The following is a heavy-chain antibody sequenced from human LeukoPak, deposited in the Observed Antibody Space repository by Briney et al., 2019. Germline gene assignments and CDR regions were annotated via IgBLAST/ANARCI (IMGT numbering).Heavy chain of an antibody. CDR3: ASSGRRDY. CDR2: IYHSGST. CDR1: GGSISSGGYS. J-gene: IGHJ4*02. V-gene: IGHV4-30-2*01. Sequence: PSQTLSLTCAVSGGSISSGGYSWSWIRQPPGKGLEWIGYIYHSGSTYYNPSLKSRVTISVDRSKNQFSLKLSSVTAADTAVYYCASSGRRDYWGRGTLVTVSS.